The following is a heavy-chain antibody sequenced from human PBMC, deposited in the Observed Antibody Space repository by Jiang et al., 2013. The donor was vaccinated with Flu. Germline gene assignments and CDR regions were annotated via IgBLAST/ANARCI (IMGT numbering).Heavy chain of an antibody. CDR3: TTDWYDVTPSY. V-gene: IGHV3-15*01. CDR1: GFTFSNAW. Sequence: VQLVESGGGLVKPGGSLRLSCSVSGFTFSNAWMSWVRQAPGKGLEWVGRIKSIFDGGTTDYAAPVKGRFTISRDDSKNTLYLQMNRLKTEDTAIYYCTTDWYDVTPSYWGQGPVATVSS. D-gene: IGHD1-1*01. J-gene: IGHJ4*02. CDR2: IKSIFDGGTT.